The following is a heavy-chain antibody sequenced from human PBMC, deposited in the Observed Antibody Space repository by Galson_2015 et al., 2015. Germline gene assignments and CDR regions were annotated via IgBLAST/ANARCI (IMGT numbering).Heavy chain of an antibody. V-gene: IGHV2-5*02. J-gene: IGHJ5*02. CDR3: AHRRAIMLQEVSRWFDP. CDR1: GFSLNTSGVG. CDR2: IYWDDDK. Sequence: PALVKPTQTLTLTCTFSGFSLNTSGVGVGWIRQPPGKALEWLALIYWDDDKRYSPSLKSRLTITKDTSKNQVVLTMTNMDPVDTATYYCAHRRAIMLQEVSRWFDPWGQGTLVTVSS. D-gene: IGHD3-10*01.